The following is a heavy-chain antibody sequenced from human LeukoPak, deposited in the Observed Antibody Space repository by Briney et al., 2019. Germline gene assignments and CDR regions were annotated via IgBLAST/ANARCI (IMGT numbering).Heavy chain of an antibody. CDR3: AGGIGARDPIFGH. Sequence: SETLSLTCGVSGASINTYYWSWIRQPAGKGLEWIGRIYPSESTNYNPSLESRVTISVDTSKNQFSLQLRSVTAADTAVYYCAGGIGARDPIFGHWGQGTLVTVSS. J-gene: IGHJ4*02. CDR1: GASINTYY. V-gene: IGHV4-4*07. CDR2: IYPSEST. D-gene: IGHD3-10*01.